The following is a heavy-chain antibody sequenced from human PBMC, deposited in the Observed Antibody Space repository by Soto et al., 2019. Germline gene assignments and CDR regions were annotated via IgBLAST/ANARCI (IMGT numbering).Heavy chain of an antibody. D-gene: IGHD1-1*01. J-gene: IGHJ6*03. CDR2: MNPNSGNT. V-gene: IGHV1-8*01. Sequence: ASVKVSCKASGYTFTSYDINWVRQATGQGLEWMGWMNPNSGNTGYAQKFQGRATMTRNTSISTAYMELSSLRSEDTAVYYCARAQTGTYYADYYYYYYMDVWGKGTTVTVSS. CDR1: GYTFTSYD. CDR3: ARAQTGTYYADYYYYYYMDV.